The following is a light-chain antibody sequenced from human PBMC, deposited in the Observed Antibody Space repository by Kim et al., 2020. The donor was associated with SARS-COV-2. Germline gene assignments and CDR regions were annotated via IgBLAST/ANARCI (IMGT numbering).Light chain of an antibody. Sequence: ASAGDRGTITCRESQDIRYDLGWYQQNPGRATKRLIYGASSLQSGVPSRFSGSGSGTEFTLTISSVQPEDFATYFCLQHSTYPITFGQGTRLEIK. CDR2: GAS. J-gene: IGKJ5*01. CDR1: QDIRYD. CDR3: LQHSTYPIT. V-gene: IGKV1-17*01.